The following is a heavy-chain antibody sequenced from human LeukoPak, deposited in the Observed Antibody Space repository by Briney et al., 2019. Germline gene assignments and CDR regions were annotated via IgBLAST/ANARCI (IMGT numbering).Heavy chain of an antibody. CDR2: MNPNSGNT. CDR3: ARMVVVPAAITDYYYYGMDV. Sequence: ASVKVSCKASGYTFTSYGISWVRQAPGQGLEWMGWMNPNSGNTGYAQKFQGRVTMTRNTSISTAYMELSSLRSEDTAVYYCARMVVVPAAITDYYYYGMDVWGQGTTVTVSS. D-gene: IGHD2-2*02. V-gene: IGHV1-8*02. J-gene: IGHJ6*02. CDR1: GYTFTSYG.